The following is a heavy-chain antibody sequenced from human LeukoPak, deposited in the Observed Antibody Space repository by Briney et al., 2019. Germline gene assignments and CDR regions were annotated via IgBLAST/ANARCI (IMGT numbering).Heavy chain of an antibody. D-gene: IGHD1-26*01. CDR3: ARDQGSYVPGFDY. V-gene: IGHV4-4*07. CDR2: IYTSGST. Sequence: SGTLSLTCTVSGGSISSYYWSWLRQPAGKGLEWIGRIYTSGSTNYNPSLKSRVTMSVDTSKNQFSLKLSSVTAADTAVYYCARDQGSYVPGFDYWGQGTLVTVSS. J-gene: IGHJ4*02. CDR1: GGSISSYY.